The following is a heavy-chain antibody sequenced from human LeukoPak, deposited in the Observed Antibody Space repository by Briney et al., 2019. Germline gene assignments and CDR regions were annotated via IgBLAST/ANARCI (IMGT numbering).Heavy chain of an antibody. CDR1: GFTFSTYA. CDR3: AKNGDRGAYCTGGTCYPYYYYYIDV. V-gene: IGHV3-23*01. D-gene: IGHD2-15*01. Sequence: GGSLRLSCAASGFTFSTYAMTWVRQAPGKGLEWVSLISGTGGSTYYADSVKGRFTISRDNSKNTLYLQMNSLRAEDTAIYYCAKNGDRGAYCTGGTCYPYYYYYIDVWGKGTTVTISS. CDR2: ISGTGGST. J-gene: IGHJ6*03.